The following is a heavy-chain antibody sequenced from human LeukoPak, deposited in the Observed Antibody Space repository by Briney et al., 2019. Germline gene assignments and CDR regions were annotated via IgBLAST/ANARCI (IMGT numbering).Heavy chain of an antibody. CDR3: ARRRYSYGPFFDY. V-gene: IGHV4-31*03. Sequence: SQTLSLTCTVSGGSISSGGYYWSWIRQHPGKGLEWIGYIYYSGSTYYNPSLKSRVTISVDTSKNQFSLKLSSVTAADTAVYYCARRRYSYGPFFDYWGQGTLVTVSS. CDR2: IYYSGST. CDR1: GGSISSGGYY. J-gene: IGHJ4*02. D-gene: IGHD5-18*01.